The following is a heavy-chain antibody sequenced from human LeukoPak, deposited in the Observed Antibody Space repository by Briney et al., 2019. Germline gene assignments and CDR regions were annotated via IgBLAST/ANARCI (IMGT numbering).Heavy chain of an antibody. CDR2: IKHSGST. J-gene: IGHJ6*04. CDR3: ARGGSYYGSGSYYRVWYGADV. D-gene: IGHD3-10*01. CDR1: GGSFSGYY. V-gene: IGHV4-34*01. Sequence: SETLSLTCAVYGGSFSGYYWSWIRQPPGKGLEWIGEIKHSGSTNYNPSLKSRVTISVDTSKNQFSLKLSSVTAADTAVYYCARGGSYYGSGSYYRVWYGADVWGKGTTVTVSS.